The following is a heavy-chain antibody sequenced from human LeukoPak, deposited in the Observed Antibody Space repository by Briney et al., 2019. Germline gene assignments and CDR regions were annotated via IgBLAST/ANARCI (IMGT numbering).Heavy chain of an antibody. V-gene: IGHV4-59*01. D-gene: IGHD3-16*01. CDR1: GGSISSYY. CDR2: IYYSGST. CDR3: ARYPVWGDAFDI. Sequence: SETLSLTCTVSGGSISSYYWSWIRQPPGKGLEWIGYIYYSGSTNYNPSLKSRVTISVDTSKNQFSPKLSSVTAADTAVYYCARYPVWGDAFDIWGQGTMVTVSS. J-gene: IGHJ3*02.